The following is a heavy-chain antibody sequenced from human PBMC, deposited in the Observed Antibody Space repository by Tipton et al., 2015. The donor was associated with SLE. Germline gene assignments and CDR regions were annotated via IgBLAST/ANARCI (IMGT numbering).Heavy chain of an antibody. J-gene: IGHJ6*03. D-gene: IGHD1-26*01. CDR1: GDSVSSNSAA. V-gene: IGHV6-1*01. CDR3: ARAGATSRHYYFYIDV. Sequence: GLVKPSQTLSLTCAISGDSVSSNSAAWNWIRQSPSRGLEWLGRTYYRSKWYNDYAVSVRSRITINPDTSKNQFSLQLKSVTPEDTAVYYCARAGATSRHYYFYIDVWGKGTTVTVSS. CDR2: TYYRSKWYN.